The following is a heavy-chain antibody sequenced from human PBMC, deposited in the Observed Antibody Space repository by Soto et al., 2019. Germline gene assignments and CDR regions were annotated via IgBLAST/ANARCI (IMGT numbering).Heavy chain of an antibody. CDR1: GGSISSGGYY. CDR3: ARMNSAAAAGGIDY. CDR2: IYYSGST. V-gene: IGHV4-31*03. Sequence: SETLSLTCTVSGGSISSGGYYWSWIRQHPGKGLEWIGYIYYSGSTYYNPSLKSRVTISVDTSKNQFSLKLSSVTAADTAVYYCARMNSAAAAGGIDYWGQGTLVTVSS. D-gene: IGHD6-13*01. J-gene: IGHJ4*02.